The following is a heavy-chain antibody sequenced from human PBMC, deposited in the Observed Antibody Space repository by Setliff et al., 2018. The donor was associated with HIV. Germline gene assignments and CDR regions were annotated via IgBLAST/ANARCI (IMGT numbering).Heavy chain of an antibody. CDR2: ISGSGYGT. CDR3: AKEDRTLFY. Sequence: GESLKISCAASGFTFSSYAMSWVRQAPGKGLEWVSGISGSGYGTFYADSVKGRFTISRDNSKSTLYLQMNGLRAEDTAVYYCAKEDRTLFYWGQGTLVTVSS. V-gene: IGHV3-23*01. CDR1: GFTFSSYA. J-gene: IGHJ4*02. D-gene: IGHD2-15*01.